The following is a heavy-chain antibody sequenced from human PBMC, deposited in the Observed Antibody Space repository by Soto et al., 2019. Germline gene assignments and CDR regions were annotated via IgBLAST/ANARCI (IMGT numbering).Heavy chain of an antibody. CDR1: GFTFRSYW. D-gene: IGHD3-3*01. J-gene: IGHJ4*02. CDR3: ETEEWYRIEY. V-gene: IGHV3-7*03. Sequence: QPGGSLRLSCAASGFTFRSYWMNWVRQAPGKGLEWVANIKQDGSDKYYVDSVKGRFTISRDNAKNSLFLQMNSLRAEDTAVYYCETEEWYRIEYWGQGTLVTVSS. CDR2: IKQDGSDK.